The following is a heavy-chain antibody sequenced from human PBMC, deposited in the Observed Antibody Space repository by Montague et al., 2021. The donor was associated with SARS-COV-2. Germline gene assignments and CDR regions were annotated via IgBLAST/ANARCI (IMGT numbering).Heavy chain of an antibody. Sequence: SETLSLTCTVSGGSIRSSSHFWGWFGQPPGQRLEWIGTISYSGSTYYSPSLKSRVIISADTSKNQFSLNLRSVTAADTAVYFCGLGRGFAVGNHYYYSYGLDVWGQGTTVTVSS. V-gene: IGHV4-39*07. CDR1: GGSIRSSSHF. J-gene: IGHJ6*02. CDR2: ISYSGST. CDR3: GLGRGFAVGNHYYYSYGLDV. D-gene: IGHD3-10*01.